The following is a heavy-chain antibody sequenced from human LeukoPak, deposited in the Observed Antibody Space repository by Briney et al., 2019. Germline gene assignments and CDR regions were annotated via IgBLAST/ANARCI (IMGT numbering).Heavy chain of an antibody. CDR1: GGSISSSSYY. J-gene: IGHJ5*02. CDR2: IYYIGST. D-gene: IGHD4-17*01. CDR3: ARHDAGSDDYGDYSPSWFDP. Sequence: SETLSLTCTVPGGSISSSSYYWGWIRQPPGKGREWIGSIYYIGSTYYNPSLKSRVTISVDTSKNQFSLKLSSVTAADTAVYYCARHDAGSDDYGDYSPSWFDPWGQGTLVTVSS. V-gene: IGHV4-39*01.